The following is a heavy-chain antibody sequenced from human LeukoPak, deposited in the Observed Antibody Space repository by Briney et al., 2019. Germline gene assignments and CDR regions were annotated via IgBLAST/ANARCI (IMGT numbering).Heavy chain of an antibody. Sequence: SETLSLTCAVSGGSISSGGYSWSWIRQPPGKGLEWIGYIYHSGSTYYNPSLKSRVTISVDRSKNQFSLKLSSVTAADTAVYYCARGGWVQFDYWGQGTLVTVSS. CDR1: GGSISSGGYS. J-gene: IGHJ4*02. D-gene: IGHD1-1*01. CDR3: ARGGWVQFDY. CDR2: IYHSGST. V-gene: IGHV4-30-2*01.